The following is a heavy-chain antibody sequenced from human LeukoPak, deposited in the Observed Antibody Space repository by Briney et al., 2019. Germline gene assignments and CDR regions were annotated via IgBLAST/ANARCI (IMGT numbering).Heavy chain of an antibody. Sequence: SETLSLTCIVSGGSISTSAYYWGWIRQPPGEGLQWIGSIYYSGNTYYKSSLDSRVTISVDKSTSQFSLRLSSVTAGDTAVYYCARATLSDYYFNYWGQGTVVSVSS. J-gene: IGHJ4*02. CDR2: IYYSGNT. CDR1: GGSISTSAYY. CDR3: ARATLSDYYFNY. V-gene: IGHV4-39*01.